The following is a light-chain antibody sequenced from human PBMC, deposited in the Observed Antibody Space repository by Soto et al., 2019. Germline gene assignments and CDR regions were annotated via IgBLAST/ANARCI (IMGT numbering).Light chain of an antibody. CDR2: GAS. CDR3: QQYGRSPGFT. V-gene: IGKV3-20*01. Sequence: EIVLTQSPGTLSLSPGERATLSCRSSQSVSSSYLAWYQQKPGQAPRLLIYGASSSATGIPDRFSGSGSGTDFAITISRLEPEDFAVYYCQQYGRSPGFTSGTGTQVDIK. J-gene: IGKJ3*01. CDR1: QSVSSSY.